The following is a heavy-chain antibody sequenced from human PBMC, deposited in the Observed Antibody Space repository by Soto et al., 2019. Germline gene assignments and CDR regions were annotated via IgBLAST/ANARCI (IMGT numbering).Heavy chain of an antibody. J-gene: IGHJ4*02. Sequence: PGGSLRLSCAASGFTFSSYGMHWVRQAPGKGLEWVAVISYDGSNKYYADSVKGRFTISRDNSKNTFYLQMNSLRAEDTAVYYFAKDPGGGIVVVPAAKFDYWGQGTLVTVSS. D-gene: IGHD2-2*01. CDR2: ISYDGSNK. CDR1: GFTFSSYG. V-gene: IGHV3-30*18. CDR3: AKDPGGGIVVVPAAKFDY.